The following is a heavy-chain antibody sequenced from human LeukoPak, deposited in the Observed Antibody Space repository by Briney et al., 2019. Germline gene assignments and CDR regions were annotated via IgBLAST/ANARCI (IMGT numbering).Heavy chain of an antibody. CDR3: ARDPDY. J-gene: IGHJ4*02. CDR1: GFTFSNYV. CDR2: INGSGSFT. Sequence: GGSLRLSCAASGFTFSNYVMGWVRQDPGKGLQWVSIINGSGSFTSYADSVKGRLTISRDNSKNTLYLQMNSLRAEDTAVYYCARDPDYWGQGTLVTVSS. V-gene: IGHV3-23*01.